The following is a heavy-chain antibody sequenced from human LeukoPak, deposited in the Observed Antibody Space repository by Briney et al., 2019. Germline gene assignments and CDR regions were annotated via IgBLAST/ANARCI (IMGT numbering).Heavy chain of an antibody. J-gene: IGHJ6*03. CDR3: ARESNLALRPNLMYYYYMDV. D-gene: IGHD4-17*01. V-gene: IGHV4-39*07. Sequence: SETLSLTCTVSGGSISSSSYYWGWIRQPPGKGLEWIGSIYYSGSTYYNPSLKSRVTISVDTSKNQFSLKLSSVTAADTAVYYCARESNLALRPNLMYYYYMDVWGKGTTVTVSS. CDR2: IYYSGST. CDR1: GGSISSSSYY.